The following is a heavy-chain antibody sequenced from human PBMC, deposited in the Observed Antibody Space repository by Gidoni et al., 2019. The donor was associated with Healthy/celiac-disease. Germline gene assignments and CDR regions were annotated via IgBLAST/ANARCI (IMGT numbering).Heavy chain of an antibody. CDR2: IYHSGST. V-gene: IGHV4-4*02. CDR1: GATISSSNW. Sequence: QVQLQYSAPGLVNHSGPLSLPSAASGATISSSNWWSWVRHPPGKGLEWIGEIYHSGSTNYNPSLKSRVTISVDKSKNQFSLKLSSVTAADTAVYYCASLEQQLALNWFDPWGQGTLVTVSS. J-gene: IGHJ5*02. CDR3: ASLEQQLALNWFDP. D-gene: IGHD6-13*01.